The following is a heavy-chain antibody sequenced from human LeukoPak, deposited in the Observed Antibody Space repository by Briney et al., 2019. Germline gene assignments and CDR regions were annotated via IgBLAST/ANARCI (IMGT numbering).Heavy chain of an antibody. CDR3: AREGRNYYDSSGYYYRYHDY. D-gene: IGHD3-22*01. Sequence: SETLSLTCTASGGSMSTYYWTWIRQPAGKGLEWIGRIYTSGSTNYNPSLKSRVTMSVDTSKNQFSLKLSSVTAADTAVYYCAREGRNYYDSSGYYYRYHDYWGQGTLVTVSS. CDR2: IYTSGST. J-gene: IGHJ4*02. CDR1: GGSMSTYY. V-gene: IGHV4-4*07.